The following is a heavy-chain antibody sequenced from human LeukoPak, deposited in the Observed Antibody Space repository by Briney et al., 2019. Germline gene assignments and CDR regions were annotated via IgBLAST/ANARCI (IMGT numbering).Heavy chain of an antibody. CDR2: IYHSGYT. CDR3: ARMRCGHTDNICYHY. CDR1: GVSVSGYY. J-gene: IGHJ4*02. D-gene: IGHD2-8*01. Sequence: SETLSLTCAVHGVSVSGYYLSWIRQSPGKGLEWIGEIYHSGYTNYNPDLKRRVTISAATSENQLSLRLNSVTGEDTAVYYCARMRCGHTDNICYHYWGEGTLVTVP. V-gene: IGHV4-34*01.